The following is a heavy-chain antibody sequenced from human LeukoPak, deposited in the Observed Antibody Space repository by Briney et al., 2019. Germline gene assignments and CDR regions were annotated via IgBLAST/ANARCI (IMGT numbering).Heavy chain of an antibody. CDR1: GGSISSSSYY. CDR3: ARPRRDGYNYGYFDL. J-gene: IGHJ2*01. V-gene: IGHV4-39*01. D-gene: IGHD5-24*01. CDR2: IYYSGST. Sequence: PSETLSLTCTVSGGSISSSSYYWGWIRQPPGKGLEWIGSIYYSGSTYYNPSLKSRVTISVDTSKNQFSLELSSVTAADTAVYYCARPRRDGYNYGYFDLWGRGTLVTVSS.